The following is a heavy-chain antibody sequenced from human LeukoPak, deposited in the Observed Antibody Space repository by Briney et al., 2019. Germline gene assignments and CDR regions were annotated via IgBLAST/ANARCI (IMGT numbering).Heavy chain of an antibody. D-gene: IGHD3-9*01. V-gene: IGHV4-61*02. J-gene: IGHJ4*02. CDR3: ARLPHYDILTGYPRFGYFDY. CDR1: GGSISSGSYY. Sequence: SETLSLTCTVSGGSISSGSYYWSWIRQPAGKGLEWIGRIYTSGSTNYNPSLKSRVTISVDTSKNQFSLKLSSVTAADTAVYYCARLPHYDILTGYPRFGYFDYWGQGTLVTVSS. CDR2: IYTSGST.